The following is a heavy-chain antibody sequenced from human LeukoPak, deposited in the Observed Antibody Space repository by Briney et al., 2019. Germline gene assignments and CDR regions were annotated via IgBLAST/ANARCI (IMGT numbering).Heavy chain of an antibody. CDR1: WFSLSSSGMC. J-gene: IGHJ6*03. V-gene: IGHV2-70*17. CDR3: TRTRRVIMSRGNYYYMDV. Sequence: SGPTLVNPTQTLTLTCTFSWFSLSSSGMCVSWVRQSPGKALEWLARIDWDEDKFYSKSLETRFTISKDTSKNQVVLTMTNMDPVDTGTYYCTRTRRVIMSRGNYYYMDVWGKGTPVTVSS. CDR2: IDWDEDK. D-gene: IGHD5/OR15-5a*01.